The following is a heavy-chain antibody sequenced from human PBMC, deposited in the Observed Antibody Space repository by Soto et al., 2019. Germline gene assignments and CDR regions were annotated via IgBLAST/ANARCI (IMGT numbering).Heavy chain of an antibody. D-gene: IGHD1-26*01. J-gene: IGHJ4*02. Sequence: QVQLVQSGAEVKKPGASVKVSCKASGYTFTSYYMHWVRQAPGQGLEWMGIINPSGGSTSYAQKFQGRAPMTKDTSTSTVYVELSSLRSEDTAVYYCARVRVGATFDYWGQGTLVTVSS. CDR3: ARVRVGATFDY. V-gene: IGHV1-46*01. CDR1: GYTFTSYY. CDR2: INPSGGST.